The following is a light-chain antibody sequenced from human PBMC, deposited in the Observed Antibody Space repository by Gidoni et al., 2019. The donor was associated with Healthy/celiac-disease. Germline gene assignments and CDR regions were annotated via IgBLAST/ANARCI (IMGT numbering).Light chain of an antibody. CDR3: CSYAGSYTFV. J-gene: IGLJ2*01. CDR2: DVS. Sequence: QSALTQPRSLSGSPGHSVTISCTGTSSDVGGYHYVSWYQQHPGKAPKLMIYDVSKRPSGVPDRFSGSKSGNTASLTISGLQAEDEADYYCCSYAGSYTFVFGGGTKLTVL. CDR1: SSDVGGYHY. V-gene: IGLV2-11*01.